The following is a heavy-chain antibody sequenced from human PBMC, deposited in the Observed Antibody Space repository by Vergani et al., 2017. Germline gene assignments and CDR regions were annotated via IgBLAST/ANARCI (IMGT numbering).Heavy chain of an antibody. CDR3: ARVVVIRHTHFDY. D-gene: IGHD2-21*01. CDR2: IYYSGST. CDR1: GASISSSDYY. V-gene: IGHV4-39*01. J-gene: IGHJ4*02. Sequence: QVQLQESGPGLVKPSQTLSLACTVSGASISSSDYYWSWIRQHPGKGLEWIGSIYYSGSTYYNPALKSRVTISVDTSKNQFSLKLSSVTAADTAVYYCARVVVIRHTHFDYWGQGTLVTVSS.